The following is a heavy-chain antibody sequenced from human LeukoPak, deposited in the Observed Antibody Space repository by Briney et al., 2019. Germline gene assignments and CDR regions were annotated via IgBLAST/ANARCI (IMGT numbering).Heavy chain of an antibody. Sequence: GASVKVSCQASGYTFTDYYVHWMRQAPGQGLEWMGWINANNGGTNYAHKFQGRVTMTRDTSISTAYMELASLRSDDTAVYYCARTPWFGELSPTDYWGQGTLVTVSS. J-gene: IGHJ4*02. CDR3: ARTPWFGELSPTDY. V-gene: IGHV1-2*02. D-gene: IGHD3-10*01. CDR2: INANNGGT. CDR1: GYTFTDYY.